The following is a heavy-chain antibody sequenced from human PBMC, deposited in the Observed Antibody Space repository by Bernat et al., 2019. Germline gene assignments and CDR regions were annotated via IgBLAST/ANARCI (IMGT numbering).Heavy chain of an antibody. J-gene: IGHJ6*03. CDR1: GYSFTSYW. CDR2: IDPSDSYT. V-gene: IGHV5-10-1*01. Sequence: EVQLVQSGAEVKKPGESLKISCKGSGYSFTSYWISWVRQMPGKGLEWMGRIDPSDSYTNYSPSFQGHVTISADKSISTAYLQWSSLKASDTAMYYCARTDYDFWSGYPYYYYMDVWGKGTTVTVS. CDR3: ARTDYDFWSGYPYYYYMDV. D-gene: IGHD3-3*01.